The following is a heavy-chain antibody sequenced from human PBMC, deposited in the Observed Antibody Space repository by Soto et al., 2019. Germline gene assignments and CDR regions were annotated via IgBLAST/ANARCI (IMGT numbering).Heavy chain of an antibody. J-gene: IGHJ6*02. CDR1: GGSISSGGYY. CDR2: NYYSGIT. Sequence: QVQLQESGPGLVKPSQTLSLTCTVSGGSISSGGYYWTWIRQHPGKGLEWIGYNYYSGITYYNPSLKSRVTISLDKSKTQFSLKLSSVTAADTAVYYCARGSSIAGLYYGMDVWGQGTTVTVSS. V-gene: IGHV4-31*03. CDR3: ARGSSIAGLYYGMDV. D-gene: IGHD6-6*01.